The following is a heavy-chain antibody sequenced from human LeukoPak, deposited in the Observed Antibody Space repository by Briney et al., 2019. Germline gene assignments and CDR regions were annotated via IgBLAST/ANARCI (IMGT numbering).Heavy chain of an antibody. CDR3: ARGDTRGYSYGSPTAYDY. D-gene: IGHD5-18*01. V-gene: IGHV1-69*13. CDR1: GGTFNSYA. Sequence: SSVKVSCKASGGTFNSYAISWVRQAPGQGLEWMGGIIPIFGTANYAQKFQGRVTITADESTSTAYMELSSLRSEDTAVYYCARGDTRGYSYGSPTAYDYWGQGTLVTVSS. J-gene: IGHJ4*02. CDR2: IIPIFGTA.